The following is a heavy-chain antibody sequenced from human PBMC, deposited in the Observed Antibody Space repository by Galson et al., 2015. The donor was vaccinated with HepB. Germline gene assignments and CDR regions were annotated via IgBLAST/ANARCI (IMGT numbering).Heavy chain of an antibody. V-gene: IGHV3-21*01. CDR3: ASLAFFGVVITDY. CDR2: ISSSSSYI. J-gene: IGHJ4*02. Sequence: SLRLSCAASGFTFSSYSMNWVRQAPGKGLEWVSSISSSSSYIYYADSVKGRFTISRDNAKNSLYLQMNSLRAEDTAVYYCASLAFFGVVITDYWGQGTLVTVSS. CDR1: GFTFSSYS. D-gene: IGHD3-3*01.